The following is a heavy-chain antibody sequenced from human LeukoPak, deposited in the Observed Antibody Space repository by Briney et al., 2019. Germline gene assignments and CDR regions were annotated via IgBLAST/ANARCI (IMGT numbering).Heavy chain of an antibody. Sequence: QSGGSLRLSXTASGFTFGDYAMSWVRQAPGKGLEWVGFIRSKAYGGTTEYAATVKGRFTISRDDSKSIAYLQMNSLKTEDTAVYYCTRVGNPITMVRGVTPPFDYWGQGTLVTVSS. CDR3: TRVGNPITMVRGVTPPFDY. CDR2: IRSKAYGGTT. J-gene: IGHJ4*02. D-gene: IGHD3-10*01. CDR1: GFTFGDYA. V-gene: IGHV3-49*04.